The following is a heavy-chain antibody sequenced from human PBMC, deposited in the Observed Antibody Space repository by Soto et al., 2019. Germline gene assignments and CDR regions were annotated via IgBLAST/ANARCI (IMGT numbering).Heavy chain of an antibody. CDR1: RDSVSSINSA. J-gene: IGHJ4*02. V-gene: IGHV6-1*01. CDR2: TYFGSTWSG. Sequence: SQTLSLTCAISRDSVSSINSAWNWIRQSPSRGLEWLGRTYFGSTWSGDYAPSVKGRINITADPSKNQFSLQLHSVTADDTAVYFCARGARPGWLAFYFDHWGQGTPVTVSS. CDR3: ARGARPGWLAFYFDH. D-gene: IGHD6-19*01.